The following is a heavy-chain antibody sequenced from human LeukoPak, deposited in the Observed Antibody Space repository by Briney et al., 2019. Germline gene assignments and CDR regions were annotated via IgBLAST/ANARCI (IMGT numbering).Heavy chain of an antibody. CDR3: ARDCWDYGSGSYCGIDY. V-gene: IGHV3-21*03. Sequence: PGGSLRLSCAASGFTFSSYNMNWVRQAPGKGLEWVSSITSSSNYIYYADSVKDRFTISRDNAKNSLYLQMNSLRAEDTTVYYCARDCWDYGSGSYCGIDYWGQGTLVTVSS. D-gene: IGHD3-10*01. J-gene: IGHJ4*02. CDR1: GFTFSSYN. CDR2: ITSSSNYI.